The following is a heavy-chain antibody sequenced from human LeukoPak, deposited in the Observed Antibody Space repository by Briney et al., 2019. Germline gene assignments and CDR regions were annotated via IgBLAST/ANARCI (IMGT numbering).Heavy chain of an antibody. Sequence: GGSLRLSCAASGFTFDDYAMHWVRQAPGKGLEWVSLISWDGGSTYYADSVKGRFTISRDNSKNTLYLQMNSLRAEDTAVYYCARRRIQLWFDYWGQGTLVTVSS. CDR3: ARRRIQLWFDY. J-gene: IGHJ4*02. CDR2: ISWDGGST. V-gene: IGHV3-43D*03. D-gene: IGHD5-18*01. CDR1: GFTFDDYA.